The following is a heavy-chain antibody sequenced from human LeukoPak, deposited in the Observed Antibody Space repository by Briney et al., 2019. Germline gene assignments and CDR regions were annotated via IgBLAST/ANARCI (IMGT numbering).Heavy chain of an antibody. Sequence: GASVEVSCRASGYTFIDYYIHWVRQAPGQGRECMGWMNPKTGDTRYEEKFQGRVAMTREKSLTKAYMELSGLNSDDTAMYFCTRDVIMGYQQGYFDPWGQGTLVTVCS. CDR2: MNPKTGDT. V-gene: IGHV1-2*02. CDR3: TRDVIMGYQQGYFDP. J-gene: IGHJ5*02. CDR1: GYTFIDYY. D-gene: IGHD2-8*01.